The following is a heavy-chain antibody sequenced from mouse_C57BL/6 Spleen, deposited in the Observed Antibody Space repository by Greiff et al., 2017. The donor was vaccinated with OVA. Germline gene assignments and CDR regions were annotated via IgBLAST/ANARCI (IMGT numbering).Heavy chain of an antibody. CDR1: GYTFTDYY. D-gene: IGHD1-1*01. CDR2: INPNNGGT. V-gene: IGHV1-26*01. Sequence: VQLQQSGPELVKPGASVKISCKASGYTFTDYYMNWVKQSHGKSLEWIGDINPNNGGTSYNQKFKGKAILTADKSSSTAYMELRSLTSEDSAVYYCTRRVVATDYWGQGTTLTVSS. J-gene: IGHJ2*01. CDR3: TRRVVATDY.